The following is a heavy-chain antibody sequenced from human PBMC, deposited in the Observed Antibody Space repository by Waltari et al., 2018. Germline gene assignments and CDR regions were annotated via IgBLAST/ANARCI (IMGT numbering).Heavy chain of an antibody. CDR2: INAGNGNT. D-gene: IGHD3-10*01. CDR1: GYTFTSYA. Sequence: QVQLVQSGAEVKKPGASVKVSCKASGYTFTSYAMHWVRQATGQRLEWMGWINAGNGNTKYSQKFHGRVTITRETSASTAYMELSSLRSEDTAVYYCARERITMVRGVIYDAFDIWGQGTMVTVSS. V-gene: IGHV1-3*01. CDR3: ARERITMVRGVIYDAFDI. J-gene: IGHJ3*02.